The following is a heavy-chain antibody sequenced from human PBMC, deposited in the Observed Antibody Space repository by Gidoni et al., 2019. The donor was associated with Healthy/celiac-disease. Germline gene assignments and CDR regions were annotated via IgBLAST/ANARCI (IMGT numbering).Heavy chain of an antibody. CDR1: GYSSTSYG. Sequence: QVQLVQSGAEVKKPGASVKLACKASGYSSTSYGINWVRQATGQGLEWMGWMNPNSGNTGYAQKFQGRVTMTRNTSISTAYMVLSSLRSEDTAVYDCARGIRVDGYYYGMDVWGQGTTVTVSS. D-gene: IGHD2-15*01. CDR2: MNPNSGNT. V-gene: IGHV1-8*01. J-gene: IGHJ6*02. CDR3: ARGIRVDGYYYGMDV.